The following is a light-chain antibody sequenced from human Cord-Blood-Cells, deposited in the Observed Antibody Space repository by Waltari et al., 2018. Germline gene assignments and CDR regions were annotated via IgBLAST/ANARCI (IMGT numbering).Light chain of an antibody. Sequence: IQMTQSPSSLSASVADRVTITCQASQDISNYLNWYQQKPGKAPKLLIYDATNLETGVPSRFSGSGSGTDFTFTISSLQPEDIATYYCQQYDKLLFTFGPGTKVDIK. CDR1: QDISNY. J-gene: IGKJ3*01. CDR2: DAT. CDR3: QQYDKLLFT. V-gene: IGKV1-33*01.